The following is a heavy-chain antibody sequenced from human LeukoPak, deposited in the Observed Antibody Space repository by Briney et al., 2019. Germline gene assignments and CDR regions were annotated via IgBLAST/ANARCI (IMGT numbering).Heavy chain of an antibody. CDR2: INSDGSST. CDR1: GFTFSSYW. Sequence: PGGSLRLSCAASGFTFSSYWMHWVRQAPGKGLVWVSRINSDGSSTSYADSVKGRFTISRDNAKNTLYLQMNSLRAEDTAVYYCAKVPRSSGWYYFDYWGQGTLVTVSS. D-gene: IGHD6-19*01. CDR3: AKVPRSSGWYYFDY. V-gene: IGHV3-74*01. J-gene: IGHJ4*02.